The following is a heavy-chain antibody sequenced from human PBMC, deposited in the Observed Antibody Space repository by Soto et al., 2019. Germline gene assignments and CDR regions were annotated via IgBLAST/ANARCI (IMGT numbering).Heavy chain of an antibody. CDR1: GGSFSGYY. D-gene: IGHD3-10*01. Sequence: ASETLSLTCAVYGGSFSGYYWSWIRQPPGKGLEWIGEINHSGSTNYNPSLKSRVTISVDTSKNQFSLKLSSVTAADTAVYYCARVITFFGSGSYYNIDYWGQGTLVTVSS. J-gene: IGHJ4*02. CDR2: INHSGST. V-gene: IGHV4-34*01. CDR3: ARVITFFGSGSYYNIDY.